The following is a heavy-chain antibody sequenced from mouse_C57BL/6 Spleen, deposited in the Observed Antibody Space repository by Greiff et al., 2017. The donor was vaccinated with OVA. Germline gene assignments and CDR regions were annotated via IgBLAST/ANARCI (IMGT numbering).Heavy chain of an antibody. D-gene: IGHD2-4*01. CDR3: ARSKDYAFDN. Sequence: QVQLQQPGADLVKPGASVKLSCKASGYTFTSYWMHWVKQRPGQGLEWIGNINPGSGSTNYNEKFKSKATLTVDKSSSTAYMQLSSLTSEDSAIYYYARSKDYAFDNGGKGTTPTVSS. J-gene: IGHJ2*01. V-gene: IGHV1-55*01. CDR2: INPGSGST. CDR1: GYTFTSYW.